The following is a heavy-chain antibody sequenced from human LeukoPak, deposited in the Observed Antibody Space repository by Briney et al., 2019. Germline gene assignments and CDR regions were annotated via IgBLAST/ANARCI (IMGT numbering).Heavy chain of an antibody. V-gene: IGHV1-24*01. Sequence: ASVKVSCKVSGYTLTELSMHWVRQAPGKGLEWMGGFDPEDGETIYAQKFQGRVTMTEDTSTDTAYMELSSLRSEGTAVYYCATVYNWNDIADYWGQGTLVTVSS. CDR3: ATVYNWNDIADY. J-gene: IGHJ4*02. CDR2: FDPEDGET. D-gene: IGHD1-1*01. CDR1: GYTLTELS.